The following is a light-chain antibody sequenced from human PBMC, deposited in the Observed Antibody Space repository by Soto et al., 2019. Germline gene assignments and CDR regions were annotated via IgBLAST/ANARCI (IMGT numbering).Light chain of an antibody. J-gene: IGKJ4*01. V-gene: IGKV3-20*01. CDR2: GAS. CDR1: QSVSNSY. CDR3: QQYGSPLT. Sequence: EIVLTQSPGTLSLSPGERATLSCRASQSVSNSYLAWYQQKPGQAPRLLIYGASNRATGLPDRFSGSGAGTYFTLTISRLDPEDFAVYYWQQYGSPLTFGGGTKVEIK.